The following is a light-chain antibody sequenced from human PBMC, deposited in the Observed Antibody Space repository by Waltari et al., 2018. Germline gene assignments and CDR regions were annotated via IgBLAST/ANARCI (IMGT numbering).Light chain of an antibody. CDR1: QSVLSSSNHKNY. CDR3: QQYYEAPIT. V-gene: IGKV4-1*01. J-gene: IGKJ4*01. Sequence: DFVMTQSPASLAVSLGERATINCQSTQSVLSSSNHKNYLAWYQQKPGQPPKLLIYWACTREAGVPDRLSGRESGRDCTHTNSGLQAEGGAGYYCQQYYEAPITFGGGTKVEI. CDR2: WAC.